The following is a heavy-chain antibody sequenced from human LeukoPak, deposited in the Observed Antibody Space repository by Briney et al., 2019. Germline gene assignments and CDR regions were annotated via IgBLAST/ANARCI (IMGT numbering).Heavy chain of an antibody. CDR1: GYTFTSYY. J-gene: IGHJ5*02. V-gene: IGHV1-46*01. CDR3: ARGYYGSGSYDNWFDP. Sequence: ASVKVSCKASGYTFTSYYMHWVRQAPGQGLEWMGIINPSGGSTSYAQKFQGRVTMTRDTSTSTVYMELSSLRSEDTAVYYCARGYYGSGSYDNWFDPWGQGTLVTVSS. D-gene: IGHD3-10*01. CDR2: INPSGGST.